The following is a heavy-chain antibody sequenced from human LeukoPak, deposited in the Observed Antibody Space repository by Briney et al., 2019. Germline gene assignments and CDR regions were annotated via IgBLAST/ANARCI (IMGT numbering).Heavy chain of an antibody. D-gene: IGHD6-6*01. J-gene: IGHJ5*02. CDR2: INHSGST. V-gene: IGHV4-39*07. CDR3: ARSIAARRNRFDP. CDR1: GGSISSSSYY. Sequence: SETLSLTCIVSGGSISSSSYYWSWIRQPPGKGLEWIGEINHSGSTNYNPSLKSRVTISVDTSKNQFSLKLSSVTAADTAVYYCARSIAARRNRFDPWGQGTLSPSPQ.